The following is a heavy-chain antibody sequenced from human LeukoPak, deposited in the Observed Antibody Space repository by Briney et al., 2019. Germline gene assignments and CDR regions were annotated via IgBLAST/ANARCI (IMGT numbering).Heavy chain of an antibody. D-gene: IGHD3-16*01. CDR3: ANHPHYDYVWGSSS. Sequence: ASVKVSCKASGGTFSSYTISWVRQAPGQGLEWMGGIIPIFGTANYAQKFQGRVTITTDESTSTAYMELSGLRSEDTAVYYCANHPHYDYVWGSSSWGQGTMVTVSS. CDR2: IIPIFGTA. CDR1: GGTFSSYT. V-gene: IGHV1-69*05. J-gene: IGHJ3*01.